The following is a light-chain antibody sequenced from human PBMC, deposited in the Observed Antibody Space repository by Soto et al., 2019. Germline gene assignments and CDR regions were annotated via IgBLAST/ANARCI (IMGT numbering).Light chain of an antibody. CDR3: ATWDDSLNGPV. J-gene: IGLJ3*02. Sequence: QSALTQPPSASGTPGQRVTISCSGSSSNIGSNTVNWCQQLPGTAPKLLIYTNNQRPSGVPDRFSGSKSGTSASLAISGLQSEDEADYYCATWDDSLNGPVFGGGTKLTVL. CDR1: SSNIGSNT. CDR2: TNN. V-gene: IGLV1-44*01.